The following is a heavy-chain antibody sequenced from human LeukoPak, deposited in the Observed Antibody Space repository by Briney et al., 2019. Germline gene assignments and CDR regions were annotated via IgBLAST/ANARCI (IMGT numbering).Heavy chain of an antibody. CDR1: GLSFSTSA. D-gene: IGHD4-23*01. J-gene: IGHJ4*02. CDR3: AKDRGVVIPNSFLDY. V-gene: IGHV3-23*01. CDR2: INGNGGST. Sequence: GGSLRLSCVVSGLSFSTSAMSWVRQAPGKRPEWVSVINGNGGSTEYADSVKGRFTVSRDNSKNTLYLQMNSLRAEDTAVYYCAKDRGVVIPNSFLDYWGQGTLVTVSS.